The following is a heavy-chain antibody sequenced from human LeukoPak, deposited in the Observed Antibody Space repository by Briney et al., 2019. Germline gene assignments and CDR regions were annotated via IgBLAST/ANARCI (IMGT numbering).Heavy chain of an antibody. CDR2: IWYDGSNK. V-gene: IGHV3-33*01. CDR1: GFMFNNYG. D-gene: IGHD3-10*01. Sequence: GGSLRLSCATSGFMFNNYGMHWVRQATGKGLEWVAVIWYDGSNKYYADSAKGRFTISRDNSKNTLYLQMNSLRAEDTAVYYCARDLAITMIRGVIIKGSPFDSWGQGTLVTVSS. CDR3: ARDLAITMIRGVIIKGSPFDS. J-gene: IGHJ4*02.